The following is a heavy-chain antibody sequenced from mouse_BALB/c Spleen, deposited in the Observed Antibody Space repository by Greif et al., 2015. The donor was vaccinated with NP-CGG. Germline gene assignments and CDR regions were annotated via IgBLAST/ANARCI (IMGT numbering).Heavy chain of an antibody. CDR1: GFSLTSYG. CDR3: ARDRRIYYDYDPYAMDY. Sequence: VQLQESGPGLVAPSQSLSITCTVSGFSLTSYGVHWVRQPPGKGLEWLGVIWASGSTNYNSALMSRLSISKDNSKSQVFLKMNSLQTDDTAMYYCARDRRIYYDYDPYAMDYWGQGTSVTVSS. V-gene: IGHV2-9*02. J-gene: IGHJ4*01. D-gene: IGHD2-4*01. CDR2: IWASGST.